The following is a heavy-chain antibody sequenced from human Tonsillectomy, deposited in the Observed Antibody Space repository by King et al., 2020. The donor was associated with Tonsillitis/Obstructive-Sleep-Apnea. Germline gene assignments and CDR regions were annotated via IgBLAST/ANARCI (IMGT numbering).Heavy chain of an antibody. CDR3: ARSRGSGSYFDY. J-gene: IGHJ4*02. D-gene: IGHD3-10*01. CDR1: GGSISTYY. Sequence: VQLQESGPTLVKPSETLSLTCTVSGGSISTYYWSWVRQPPERGLEWIGYIYYSGSTGYNPSLKSRVTMSLDTSNNQFSLKLTSVTAADTAVYYCARSRGSGSYFDYWGQGTLVTVS. CDR2: IYYSGST. V-gene: IGHV4-59*01.